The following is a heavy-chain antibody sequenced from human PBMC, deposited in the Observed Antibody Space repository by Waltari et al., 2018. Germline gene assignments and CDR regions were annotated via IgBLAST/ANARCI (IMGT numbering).Heavy chain of an antibody. J-gene: IGHJ4*02. V-gene: IGHV3-30*02. D-gene: IGHD6-13*01. CDR2: IRYDGSNK. Sequence: QVQLVESGGGVVQPGGSLRLSCAASGFTFRSSGMSWVRQAPGKALELVAFIRYDGSNKYYADSVKGRFTISRDNSKNTLYLQMNSLRAEDTAVYYCANPTRAGTGTLGDYWGQGTLVTVSS. CDR1: GFTFRSSG. CDR3: ANPTRAGTGTLGDY.